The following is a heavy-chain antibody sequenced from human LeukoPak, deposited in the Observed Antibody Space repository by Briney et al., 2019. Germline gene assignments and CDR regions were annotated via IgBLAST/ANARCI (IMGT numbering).Heavy chain of an antibody. CDR2: MNPNSGNT. J-gene: IGHJ4*02. D-gene: IGHD3-3*01. CDR1: GYTFSTCD. Sequence: GASVKVSCKASGYTFSTCDINWVRQATGQGLEWIGWMNPNSGNTGFAHKFQGRVTMTRDTSINTAYMELSSLRSDDTAVYYCARVLGGISHWGQGTLVTVSS. V-gene: IGHV1-8*01. CDR3: ARVLGGISH.